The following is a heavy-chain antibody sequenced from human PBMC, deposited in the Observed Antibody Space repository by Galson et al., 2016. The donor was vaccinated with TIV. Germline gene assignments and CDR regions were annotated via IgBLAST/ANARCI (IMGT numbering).Heavy chain of an antibody. CDR2: IGVTHDP. CDR1: GFTFSKFD. Sequence: SLRLSCAASGFTFSKFDMHWVRQSTGKGLEWVSGIGVTHDPYYSVSVRGRFSISRDNDRNSLNLQMNNVRGGDAATYYCARARTLTDLAARPGDDALDIWAQGTLVIVSS. J-gene: IGHJ3*02. CDR3: ARARTLTDLAARPGDDALDI. D-gene: IGHD6-6*01. V-gene: IGHV3-13*05.